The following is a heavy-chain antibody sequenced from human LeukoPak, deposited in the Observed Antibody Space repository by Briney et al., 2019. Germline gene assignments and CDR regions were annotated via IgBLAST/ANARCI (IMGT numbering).Heavy chain of an antibody. Sequence: SGGSLRLSCAASGFTFSSYGMNWVRQAPGKGLEWVAFIRYDGSNKYYADSVKGRFTISRDNSKNTLYLQMNSLRAEDTAVYYCAKGPTVTAYFDYWGQGTLVTVSS. CDR3: AKGPTVTAYFDY. D-gene: IGHD4-11*01. J-gene: IGHJ4*02. CDR2: IRYDGSNK. CDR1: GFTFSSYG. V-gene: IGHV3-30*02.